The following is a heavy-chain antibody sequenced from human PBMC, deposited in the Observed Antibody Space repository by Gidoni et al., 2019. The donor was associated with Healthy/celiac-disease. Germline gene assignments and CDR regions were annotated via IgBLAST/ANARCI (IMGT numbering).Heavy chain of an antibody. CDR1: GYTFTSYD. CDR2: MNPNSGNT. Sequence: LVQSGAEVKKPGASVKVSCKASGYTFTSYDINGVRQATGQGLEWMGWMNPNSGNTGYDQKFQGRVTMTRNTSISTAYMELSSLRSEDTAVYYCARVQVRKITIFGVVIIPVFDYWGQGTLVTVSS. J-gene: IGHJ4*02. CDR3: ARVQVRKITIFGVVIIPVFDY. D-gene: IGHD3-3*01. V-gene: IGHV1-8*01.